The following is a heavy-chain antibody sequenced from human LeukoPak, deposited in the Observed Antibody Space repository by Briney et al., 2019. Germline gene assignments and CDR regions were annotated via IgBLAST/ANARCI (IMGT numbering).Heavy chain of an antibody. Sequence: GASVKVSCKASGGTLSSNAISWVRQAPGQGLEWMGGIIPIFGTANYAQKFQGRVTITADKSTSTAYMELSSLRSEDTAVYYCASLHSSGWSSDYWGQGTLVTVSS. CDR2: IIPIFGTA. J-gene: IGHJ4*02. D-gene: IGHD6-19*01. CDR1: GGTLSSNA. CDR3: ASLHSSGWSSDY. V-gene: IGHV1-69*06.